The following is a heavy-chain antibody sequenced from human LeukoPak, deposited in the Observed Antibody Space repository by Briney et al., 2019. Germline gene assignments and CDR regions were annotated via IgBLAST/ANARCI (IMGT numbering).Heavy chain of an antibody. V-gene: IGHV4-59*08. CDR1: GGSISSYY. J-gene: IGHJ4*02. Sequence: SETLSLTCTVSGGSISSYYWSWIRQPPGKGLEWIGYIYYSGSTNYNPSLKSRVTISVDTSKNQFSLKLSSVTAADTAVYYCARHLTVTTTDFDYRGQGTLVTVSA. CDR3: ARHLTVTTTDFDY. CDR2: IYYSGST. D-gene: IGHD4-17*01.